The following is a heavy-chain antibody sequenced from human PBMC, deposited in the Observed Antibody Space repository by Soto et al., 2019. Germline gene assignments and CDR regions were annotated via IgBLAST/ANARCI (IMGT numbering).Heavy chain of an antibody. J-gene: IGHJ3*02. CDR3: ANPLTYDYGAGGGFDI. V-gene: IGHV3-23*01. CDR2: ISGSGGST. D-gene: IGHD4-17*01. CDR1: GFTFSSYA. Sequence: PGGSLRLSCAASGFTFSSYAMSWVRQAPGKGLEWVSAISGSGGSTYYADSVKGRFTISRDNSKNTLYLQMNSLRAEDTAVYYCANPLTYDYGAGGGFDIWGQGTMVTVSS.